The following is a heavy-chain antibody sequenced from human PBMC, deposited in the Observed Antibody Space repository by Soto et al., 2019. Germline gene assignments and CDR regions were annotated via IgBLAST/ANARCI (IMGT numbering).Heavy chain of an antibody. J-gene: IGHJ4*02. CDR3: ASRRNPYGAYDY. V-gene: IGHV3-11*03. Sequence: GGSLRLSCAASGFTFSDYYMSWIRQAPGKGLEWVSYITSSSSYTNYADSVKGRFTISRDNAKNSLYLQMNSLRAEDTAVYYCASRRNPYGAYDYWGQGTLVTVSS. D-gene: IGHD4-17*01. CDR1: GFTFSDYY. CDR2: ITSSSSYT.